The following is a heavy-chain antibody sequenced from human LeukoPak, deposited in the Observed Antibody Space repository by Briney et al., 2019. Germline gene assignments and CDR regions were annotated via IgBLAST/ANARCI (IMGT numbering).Heavy chain of an antibody. CDR2: CYYSGSN. D-gene: IGHD2-2*01. J-gene: IGHJ4*02. CDR1: GRSLSSDY. CDR3: ASDRYQHHGFDY. Sequence: SATLSLTCTVSGRSLSSDYWSWLRQSPGKGLEWVGYCYYSGSNKFHPSLKARVPISEDMPQNRFSPKLTSGDPADPGVFYWASDRYQHHGFDYWGQGTLVTVSS. V-gene: IGHV4-59*08.